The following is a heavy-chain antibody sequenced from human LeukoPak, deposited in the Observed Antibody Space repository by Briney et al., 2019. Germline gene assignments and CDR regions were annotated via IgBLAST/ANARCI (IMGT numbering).Heavy chain of an antibody. CDR1: GFTFSRYW. CDR2: IKEDGSVK. Sequence: AGGSLRLSCAASGFTFSRYWMSWVRQAPGKGLEWVANIKEDGSVKKYVDSVKGRFTISRDNAKNSLYLQMNSLRAEDTAVYYCAELGITMIGGVWGKGTTVTISS. D-gene: IGHD3-10*02. V-gene: IGHV3-7*01. J-gene: IGHJ6*04. CDR3: AELGITMIGGV.